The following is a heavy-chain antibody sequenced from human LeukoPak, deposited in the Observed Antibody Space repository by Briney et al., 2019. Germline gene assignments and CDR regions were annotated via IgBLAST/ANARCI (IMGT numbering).Heavy chain of an antibody. V-gene: IGHV3-23*01. Sequence: SGGSLRLSCAASGFTFSSYAMSWVRQAPGKGLEWVSAISGSGGNTYYADSVKGRFTISRDNSKNTLYPQMNSLRAEDTAVYYCAKHTPYLYYDSSGYFGWGQGTLVTVSS. CDR1: GFTFSSYA. CDR3: AKHTPYLYYDSSGYFG. CDR2: ISGSGGNT. J-gene: IGHJ4*02. D-gene: IGHD3-22*01.